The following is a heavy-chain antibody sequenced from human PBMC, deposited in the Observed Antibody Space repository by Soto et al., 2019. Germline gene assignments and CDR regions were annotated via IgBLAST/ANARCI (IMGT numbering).Heavy chain of an antibody. D-gene: IGHD3-22*01. J-gene: IGHJ3*01. CDR2: ISYDESTT. CDR1: GFSFSRYG. Sequence: CLRRSGPASGFSFSRYGIHWVRHAPGKGLEWVEVISYDESTTFYADSVKGRFTISRDNSKNTLFLQMNSLRPEDTAVYYCSKAMIGSYDSDAFDVWGQRTMVTVSS. V-gene: IGHV3-30*18. CDR3: SKAMIGSYDSDAFDV.